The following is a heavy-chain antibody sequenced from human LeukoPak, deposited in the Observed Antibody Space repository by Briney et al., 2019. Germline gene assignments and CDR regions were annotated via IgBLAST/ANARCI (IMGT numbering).Heavy chain of an antibody. J-gene: IGHJ4*02. CDR2: IYSGGST. D-gene: IGHD3-10*01. V-gene: IGHV3-53*01. CDR1: GFTVSSNY. CDR3: ARVPYGSGSYPLDY. Sequence: GGSLRLSCAASGFTVSSNYRSWVRQAPGKGLEWVSVIYSGGSTYYADSVKGRFTISRDNSKNTLYLQMNSLGAEDTAVYYCARVPYGSGSYPLDYWGQGTLVTVSS.